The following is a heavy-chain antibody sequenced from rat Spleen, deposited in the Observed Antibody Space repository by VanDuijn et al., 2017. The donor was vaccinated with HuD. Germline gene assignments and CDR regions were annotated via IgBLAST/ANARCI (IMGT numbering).Heavy chain of an antibody. CDR1: GYSITNNY. J-gene: IGHJ2*01. V-gene: IGHV3-1*01. Sequence: VQVKESGPGLVQPSQSLSLTCSVTGYSITNNYWGWIRKFPGNKMEWMGYISYSGSTSYNPSLKSRISITRDTSKNQFFLQLNSVTTEDTATYLCASLGGPPFDYWGQGVMVTVSS. CDR2: ISYSGST. D-gene: IGHD1-11*01. CDR3: ASLGGPPFDY.